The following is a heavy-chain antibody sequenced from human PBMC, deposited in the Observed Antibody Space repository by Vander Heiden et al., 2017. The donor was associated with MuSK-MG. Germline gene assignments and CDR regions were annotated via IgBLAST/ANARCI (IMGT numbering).Heavy chain of an antibody. D-gene: IGHD6-13*01. CDR2: FDPEDGET. CDR3: ATPRWAAAGTDDAFDI. Sequence: QVQLVQSGAEVKKPGASVKVSCKVSGYTLTEFSMHWVRQAPGKGLEWMGGFDPEDGETIYAQKFQGRVTMTEDTSTDTAYMELSSLRSEDTAVYYCATPRWAAAGTDDAFDIWGQGTMVTVSS. J-gene: IGHJ3*02. V-gene: IGHV1-24*01. CDR1: GYTLTEFS.